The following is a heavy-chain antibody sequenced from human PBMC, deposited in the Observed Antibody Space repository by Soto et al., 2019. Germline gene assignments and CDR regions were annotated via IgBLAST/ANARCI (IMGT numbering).Heavy chain of an antibody. CDR1: GGSISTYY. D-gene: IGHD1-26*01. J-gene: IGHJ3*02. Sequence: QVQLQESGPGLVKPSETQSLTCTVSGGSISTYYWNWIRQSPGKGLEWIGYIDYSGSTNYNPSLPSRVTISVDMSKNQFSLKLSSVTAADTAVYYCARGRRSSGRHDAVDIWGQGTMVTVSS. CDR2: IDYSGST. V-gene: IGHV4-59*01. CDR3: ARGRRSSGRHDAVDI.